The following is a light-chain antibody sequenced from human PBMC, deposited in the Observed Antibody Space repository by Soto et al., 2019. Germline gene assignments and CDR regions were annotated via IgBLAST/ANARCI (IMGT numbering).Light chain of an antibody. CDR3: QQYGSLWT. CDR1: QSVSSSY. Sequence: EIVLTQSPGTLSLSPGERATLSCRASQSVSSSYLAWYQQKPGQAPMLLIYGASSRATGITDRFSGSGSGTDFTLTISSLEPEDFAVYYCQQYGSLWTFGQGTKVEIK. CDR2: GAS. V-gene: IGKV3-20*01. J-gene: IGKJ1*01.